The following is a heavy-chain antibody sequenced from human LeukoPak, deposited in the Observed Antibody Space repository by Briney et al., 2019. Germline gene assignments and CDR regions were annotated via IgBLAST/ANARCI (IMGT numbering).Heavy chain of an antibody. D-gene: IGHD3-9*01. Sequence: SETLSLTCTVSGYSISSGYYWGWIRQPPGKGLEWIGSIYHSGSTYYNPSLKSRVTISVDTSKNQFSLKLSSVTAADTAVYYCARDQSYDILTGYYDAFDIWGQGTMVTVSS. CDR2: IYHSGST. CDR1: GYSISSGYY. J-gene: IGHJ3*02. CDR3: ARDQSYDILTGYYDAFDI. V-gene: IGHV4-38-2*02.